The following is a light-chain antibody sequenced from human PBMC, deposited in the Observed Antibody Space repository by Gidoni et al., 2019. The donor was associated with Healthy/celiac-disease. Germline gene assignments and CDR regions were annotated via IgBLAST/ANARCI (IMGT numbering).Light chain of an antibody. Sequence: QSALTQPPSASGSPGQSVTISCTGTSSDVGGYNYVSWYQQHPGKAPNLMIYEVSKRPSGVPDRFSGSKSGNTASLTVSVLQAEDEADYYCSSYAGSNNLYVVFGGGTKLTVL. CDR1: SSDVGGYNY. CDR2: EVS. CDR3: SSYAGSNNLYVV. V-gene: IGLV2-8*01. J-gene: IGLJ2*01.